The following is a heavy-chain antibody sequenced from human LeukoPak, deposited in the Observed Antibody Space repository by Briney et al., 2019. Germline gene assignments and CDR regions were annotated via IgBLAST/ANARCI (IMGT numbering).Heavy chain of an antibody. CDR3: AKAMGATRYYFDY. V-gene: IGHV3-23*01. CDR1: GFTFSSYA. D-gene: IGHD1-26*01. CDR2: TSGSGGST. Sequence: PGGSLRLSCAASGFTFSSYAMSWVRQAPGKGLEWVSATSGSGGSTYYADSVKGRFTISRDNSKNTLYLQMNSLRAEDTAVYYCAKAMGATRYYFDYWGQGTLVTVSS. J-gene: IGHJ4*02.